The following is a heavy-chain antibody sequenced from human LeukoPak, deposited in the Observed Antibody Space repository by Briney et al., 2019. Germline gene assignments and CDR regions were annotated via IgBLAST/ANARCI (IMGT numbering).Heavy chain of an antibody. J-gene: IGHJ4*02. Sequence: GESLKISCEASGYSFTTYWITWVRQMPGKGLEWMAIIYSGDSGTRYSPSFQGQVTISVDKSISTAYLQWSSLKASDTAIYYCAIHSYGYRHWGQGTLVTVSS. V-gene: IGHV5-51*01. CDR1: GYSFTTYW. D-gene: IGHD5-18*01. CDR3: AIHSYGYRH. CDR2: IYSGDSGT.